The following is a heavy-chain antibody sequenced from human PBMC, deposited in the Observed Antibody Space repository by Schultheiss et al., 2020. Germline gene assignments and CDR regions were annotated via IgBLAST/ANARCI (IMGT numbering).Heavy chain of an antibody. CDR1: GGSISSYY. CDR3: ARGSEMATIFHYYYYMDV. Sequence: SETLSLTCTVSGGSISSYYWGWIRQPPGKALEWIGSIYHRGSTYYNPSLKSRVTISVDTSKNQFSLQLNSVTPEDTAVYYCARGSEMATIFHYYYYMDVWGKGTTVTVSS. V-gene: IGHV4-39*01. J-gene: IGHJ6*03. D-gene: IGHD5-24*01. CDR2: IYHRGST.